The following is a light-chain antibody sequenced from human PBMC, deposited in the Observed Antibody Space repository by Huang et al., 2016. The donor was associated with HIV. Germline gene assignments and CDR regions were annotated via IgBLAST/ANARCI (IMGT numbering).Light chain of an antibody. Sequence: DVQMTQSPSSLSASVGDRVIITCRASQDIRNSLAWYQQKPGKAPKLLLYAASRLESGVPSRFSGSGSWTDFTLTVNSLQPEDFATYFCQQYYTTPLYTFGQGTKLEIK. V-gene: IGKV1-NL1*01. CDR2: AAS. CDR3: QQYYTTPLYT. CDR1: QDIRNS. J-gene: IGKJ2*01.